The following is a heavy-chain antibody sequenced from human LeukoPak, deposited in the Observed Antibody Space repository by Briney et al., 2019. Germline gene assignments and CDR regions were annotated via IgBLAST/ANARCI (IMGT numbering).Heavy chain of an antibody. D-gene: IGHD2-8*02. CDR3: AKDGFWSCTD. V-gene: IGHV3-30*02. J-gene: IGHJ4*02. Sequence: PGGSLRLSCAASGFTFSRNAIHWVRKGQGKGLEWVAYIAHHGFNTYYADSVKGRFTISRDNSKRTLYLQMNSLRPDDTAVYYCAKDGFWSCTDWGQGTLVTVSS. CDR2: IAHHGFNT. CDR1: GFTFSRNA.